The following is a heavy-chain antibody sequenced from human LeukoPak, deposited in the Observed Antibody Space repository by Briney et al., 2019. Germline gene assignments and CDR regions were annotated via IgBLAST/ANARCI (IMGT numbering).Heavy chain of an antibody. V-gene: IGHV4-34*01. CDR2: INHSGST. D-gene: IGHD3-10*01. CDR1: GGSFSGYY. J-gene: IGHJ4*02. Sequence: SETLSLTCGVYGGSFSGYYWTWIRQPPGKGLEWIGEINHSGSTNYIPSLKSRVTMSLDTSKNQFSLKLTSVTAADTAVYYCAGGATPGVFWGQGTQVTVSS. CDR3: AGGATPGVF.